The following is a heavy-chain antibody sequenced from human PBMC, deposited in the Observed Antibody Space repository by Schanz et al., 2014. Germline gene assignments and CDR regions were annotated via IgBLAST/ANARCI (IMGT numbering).Heavy chain of an antibody. CDR1: GYTFTDYG. CDR3: ARSGSSNWYFFDY. Sequence: QVQLVQSGGEMKKPGASVKVSCKASGYTFTDYGLSWVRQAPGQGLEWVGWISPYTGNTHYFDKMEGRVTITRDTLASTAYMEVSSLRSEDTAVYYCARSGSSNWYFFDYWGQGTLVTVSS. J-gene: IGHJ4*02. CDR2: ISPYTGNT. V-gene: IGHV1-18*01. D-gene: IGHD6-13*01.